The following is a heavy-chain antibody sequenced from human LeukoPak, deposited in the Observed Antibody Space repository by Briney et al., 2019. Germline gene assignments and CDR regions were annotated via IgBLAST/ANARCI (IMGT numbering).Heavy chain of an antibody. J-gene: IGHJ1*01. D-gene: IGHD3-22*01. CDR3: ASGPSSGYYYEYFQH. CDR1: VGTFSNYA. Sequence: ASVKVSCKASVGTFSNYAISWVRQAPGQGLEWMGGIIPIFGTANYAQKFQGSVTITTDESTSTAYMELSSLRSEDTAVYYCASGPSSGYYYEYFQHWGQGTLVTVSS. CDR2: IIPIFGTA. V-gene: IGHV1-69*05.